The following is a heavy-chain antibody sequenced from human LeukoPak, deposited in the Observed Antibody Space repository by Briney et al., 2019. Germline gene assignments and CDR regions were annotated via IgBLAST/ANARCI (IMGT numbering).Heavy chain of an antibody. CDR2: ISAYNGNT. Sequence: ASVKVSCRASGYTFTSYGISWVRQAPGQGLEWMGWISAYNGNTNYAQKLQGRVTMTTDTSTSTAYMELRSLRSDDTAVYYCARERLAVAGMREFDYWGQGTLVTVSS. D-gene: IGHD6-19*01. J-gene: IGHJ4*02. V-gene: IGHV1-18*01. CDR3: ARERLAVAGMREFDY. CDR1: GYTFTSYG.